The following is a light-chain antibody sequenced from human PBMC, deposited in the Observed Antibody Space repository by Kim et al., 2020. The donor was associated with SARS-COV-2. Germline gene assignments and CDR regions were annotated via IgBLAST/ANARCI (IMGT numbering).Light chain of an antibody. CDR1: DIGDKS. Sequence: PRTAARVTCAGNDIGDKSVHSYQQKPGQAPVLVISYDRDRPSGIPERFSGSNSENTATLTISRVEAGDEADYYCQVWDDITDHYVFGTGTKVTVL. V-gene: IGLV3-21*04. CDR3: QVWDDITDHYV. CDR2: YDR. J-gene: IGLJ1*01.